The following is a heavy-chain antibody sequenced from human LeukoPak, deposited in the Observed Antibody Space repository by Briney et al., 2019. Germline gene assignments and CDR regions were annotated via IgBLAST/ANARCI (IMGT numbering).Heavy chain of an antibody. CDR3: ARMYYYDSGGSNWFDP. CDR2: MNPNSGNT. Sequence: GASVTVSCKASGYTFTNYDINWVRQATGQGLEWMGWMNPNSGNTGYAQKFQGRVTMTTNTSIKTAYMELSSLRSEDTAAYYCARMYYYDSGGSNWFDPWGQGTLVTVSS. CDR1: GYTFTNYD. D-gene: IGHD3-10*01. J-gene: IGHJ5*02. V-gene: IGHV1-8*01.